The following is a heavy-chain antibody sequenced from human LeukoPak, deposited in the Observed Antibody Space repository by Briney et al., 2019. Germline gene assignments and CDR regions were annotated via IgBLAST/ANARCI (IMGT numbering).Heavy chain of an antibody. CDR2: IYYSGST. D-gene: IGHD5-18*01. CDR3: GRDREHSYGRWIDY. V-gene: IGHV4-59*01. J-gene: IGHJ4*02. Sequence: PSETLSLTCTVSGGSISSYYWSWIRQPPGKGLEWIGYIYYSGSTNYNPSLKSRVIISVDTSKNQFSLKLSSVTAADTAVYYCGRDREHSYGRWIDYWGQGTLVTVSS. CDR1: GGSISSYY.